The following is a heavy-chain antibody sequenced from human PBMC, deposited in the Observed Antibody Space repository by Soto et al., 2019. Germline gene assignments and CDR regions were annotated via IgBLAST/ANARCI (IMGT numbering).Heavy chain of an antibody. J-gene: IGHJ4*02. CDR2: ISAYNGNT. D-gene: IGHD1-26*01. CDR1: GYTFTSYG. Sequence: ASVKVSCKASGYTFTSYGISWVRQAPGQGLEWMGWISAYNGNTNYAQKLQGRVTMTTDTSTSTAYMELRGLRSDDTAVYYCARDLSGRYLPSFDYWGQGTLVTVSS. CDR3: ARDLSGRYLPSFDY. V-gene: IGHV1-18*04.